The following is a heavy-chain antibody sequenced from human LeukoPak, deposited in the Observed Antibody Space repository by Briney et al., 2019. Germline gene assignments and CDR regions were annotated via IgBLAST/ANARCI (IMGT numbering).Heavy chain of an antibody. Sequence: GGSLRLSCAASGFTFSSYAMSWVRQAPGKGLQWVSAISGSGGSTYYADSVKGRFTISRDNSKNTLYLQMNSLRAEDTAVYYCAKDNYYDSSGYPWGQGTLVTVSS. D-gene: IGHD3-22*01. CDR3: AKDNYYDSSGYP. J-gene: IGHJ5*02. CDR2: ISGSGGST. V-gene: IGHV3-23*01. CDR1: GFTFSSYA.